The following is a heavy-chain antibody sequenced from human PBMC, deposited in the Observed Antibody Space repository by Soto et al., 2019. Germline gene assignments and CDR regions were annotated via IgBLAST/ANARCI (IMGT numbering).Heavy chain of an antibody. V-gene: IGHV1-69*01. Sequence: VQLMQSGAEVKKPGSSVKVSCKASGGTFSSHSINWVRQAPGQGLEWMGGVISLFGTANYAHNFKGRVTITADQSTSTAYMELNSLRSDDTAVYYCAREVGYGDFSAALLDWGQGTPVTVSS. CDR3: AREVGYGDFSAALLD. CDR1: GGTFSSHS. D-gene: IGHD4-17*01. J-gene: IGHJ4*02. CDR2: VISLFGTA.